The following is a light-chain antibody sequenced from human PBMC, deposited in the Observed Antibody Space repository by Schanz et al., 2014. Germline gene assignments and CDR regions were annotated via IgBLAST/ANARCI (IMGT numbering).Light chain of an antibody. V-gene: IGKV1-5*03. J-gene: IGKJ2*01. Sequence: DIQMTQSPSTLSASVGDRVTITCRARQSISSWLAWYQQKPGKAPKLLIYKASSLESGVPSRFSGSGSGTDFALSISSLQPEDFATYYCQHLNSYPYTFGQGTKLEIK. CDR3: QHLNSYPYT. CDR1: QSISSW. CDR2: KAS.